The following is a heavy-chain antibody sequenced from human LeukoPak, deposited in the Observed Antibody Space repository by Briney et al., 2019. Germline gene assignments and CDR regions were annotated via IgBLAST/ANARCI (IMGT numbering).Heavy chain of an antibody. CDR2: ITWDGGIT. D-gene: IGHD3-10*01. V-gene: IGHV3-43*01. J-gene: IGHJ4*02. CDR1: GFTFIDYT. CDR3: AKDGSVGHYFEY. Sequence: GGSLRLSCAASGFTFIDYTMHWVRQVPGEGLKWVSFITWDGGITYYADSVKGRFTISRDNSKNSLYLQMDSLRTEDTALYYCAKDGSVGHYFEYWGQGTLVTVSS.